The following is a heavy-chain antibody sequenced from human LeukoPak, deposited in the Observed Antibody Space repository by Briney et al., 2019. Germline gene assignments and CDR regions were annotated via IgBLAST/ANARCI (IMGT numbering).Heavy chain of an antibody. Sequence: GGSLRLSCAASGFTFSSYAMSWVHQAPGKGLEWVSVISGSGDSTYYADSVKGRFTISRDNSKNTLYLQMNSLRAGDTAEYYCAKGFGSGSYWATYFDYWGQGTLVTVSS. CDR3: AKGFGSGSYWATYFDY. D-gene: IGHD3-10*01. J-gene: IGHJ4*02. CDR2: ISGSGDST. CDR1: GFTFSSYA. V-gene: IGHV3-23*01.